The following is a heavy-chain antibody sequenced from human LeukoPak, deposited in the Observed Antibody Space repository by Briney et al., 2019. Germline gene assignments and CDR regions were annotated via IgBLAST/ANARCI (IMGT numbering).Heavy chain of an antibody. CDR3: ARTRASSEGIDY. CDR1: GGSISSSSYY. Sequence: PSETLSLTCTVSGGSISSSSYYWGWIRQPPGKGLEWIGSIYYSGSTYYNPSLKSRVTISVDTSKNQFSLKLSSVTAADTAVYYCARTRASSEGIDYWGQGALVTVSS. D-gene: IGHD1-26*01. V-gene: IGHV4-39*07. CDR2: IYYSGST. J-gene: IGHJ4*02.